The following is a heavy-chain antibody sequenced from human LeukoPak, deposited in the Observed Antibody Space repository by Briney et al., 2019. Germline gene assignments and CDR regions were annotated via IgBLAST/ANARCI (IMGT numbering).Heavy chain of an antibody. Sequence: GGSLRLSCAASGFTFSNYWMSWVRQAPGKGLEWVANIRQDGGEKYYVDSVKGRFAISRDNAKNSLYLQMNSLRAEDTAVYYCARDRGVWGSYRYTSFDYWGQGTLVTVSS. V-gene: IGHV3-7*01. D-gene: IGHD3-16*02. CDR1: GFTFSNYW. J-gene: IGHJ4*02. CDR3: ARDRGVWGSYRYTSFDY. CDR2: IRQDGGEK.